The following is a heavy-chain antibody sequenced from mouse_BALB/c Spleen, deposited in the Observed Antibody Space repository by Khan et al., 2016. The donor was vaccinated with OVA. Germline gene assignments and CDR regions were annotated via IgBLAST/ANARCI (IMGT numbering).Heavy chain of an antibody. Sequence: EVELVESGGNLVQPGGSRKLSCAASGFTFSGFGMHWVSQAPEKGLEWVAYISSGSTTIYYADTVKGRFTITRNNPKYTLFRQMTSLRSEDTAMYYCARRRIFDGYYGGAMDYWGQGTSVTVSS. D-gene: IGHD2-3*01. CDR2: ISSGSTTI. CDR1: GFTFSGFG. CDR3: ARRRIFDGYYGGAMDY. J-gene: IGHJ4*01. V-gene: IGHV5-17*02.